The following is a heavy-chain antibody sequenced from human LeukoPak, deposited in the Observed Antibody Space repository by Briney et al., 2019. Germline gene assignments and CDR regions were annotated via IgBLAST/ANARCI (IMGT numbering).Heavy chain of an antibody. CDR2: ISYSGST. CDR3: ARKSGSGYSFDY. J-gene: IGHJ4*02. V-gene: IGHV4-28*01. D-gene: IGHD3-10*01. Sequence: SDTLSLTCAVSGYSISSGYWWGWIRQPPGKGLEWIGYISYSGSTYYNPSLKSRVTMSVDTSKNQFSLKLSSVTAVDTAMYYCARKSGSGYSFDYWGQGTPVTVSS. CDR1: GYSISSGYW.